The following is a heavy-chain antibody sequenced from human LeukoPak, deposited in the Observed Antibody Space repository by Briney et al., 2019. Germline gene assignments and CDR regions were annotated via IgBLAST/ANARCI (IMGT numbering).Heavy chain of an antibody. CDR1: GFTFSSHA. Sequence: PGGSLRLSCAASGFTFSSHAMHWVRQAPGKGLEWVAVISYDGSNKYYADSVKGRFTISRDNSKNTLYLQMNSLRAEDTAVYYCASGDILTGSPIDYWGQGTLVTVSS. CDR3: ASGDILTGSPIDY. J-gene: IGHJ4*02. V-gene: IGHV3-30*04. CDR2: ISYDGSNK. D-gene: IGHD3-9*01.